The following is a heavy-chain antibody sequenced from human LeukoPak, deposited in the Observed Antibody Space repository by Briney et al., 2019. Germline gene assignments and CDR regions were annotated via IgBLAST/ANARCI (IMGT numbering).Heavy chain of an antibody. J-gene: IGHJ4*02. CDR3: ARDQDWNDRGGLDY. Sequence: GGSLRLSCAASGFTFSSYSMNWVRQAPGKGLERVSFISTSSSYIYYADSLKGRFTISRDNAKKSLYLQMNSLRAEDTAVYYCARDQDWNDRGGLDYWGQGTLVTVSS. CDR2: ISTSSSYI. CDR1: GFTFSSYS. D-gene: IGHD1-1*01. V-gene: IGHV3-21*01.